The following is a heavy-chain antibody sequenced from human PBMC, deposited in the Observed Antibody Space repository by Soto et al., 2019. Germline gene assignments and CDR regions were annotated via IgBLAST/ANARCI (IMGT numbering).Heavy chain of an antibody. V-gene: IGHV3-66*01. Sequence: GGSLRLSCAASGFTVSSNYMSWVRQAPGKGLEWVSVIYSGGSTYYADSVKGRFTISRDESKSSAYLEMNDLEIEDTAVYYCTRWTVVGTPGLGHYYYTMDVWGQGTTVTVSS. J-gene: IGHJ6*02. CDR3: TRWTVVGTPGLGHYYYTMDV. D-gene: IGHD3-16*01. CDR2: IYSGGST. CDR1: GFTVSSNY.